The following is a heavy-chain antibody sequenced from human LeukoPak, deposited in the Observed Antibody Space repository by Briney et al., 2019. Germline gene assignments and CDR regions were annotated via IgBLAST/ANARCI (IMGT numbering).Heavy chain of an antibody. Sequence: GGSLRLSCAASGFTFSTYWMSWVRQAPGKGLEWVANIKPDGSEIHYVDSVKGRFTISRDNSKNTLYLQMNSLRAEDTAVYYCARILGGIDYWGQGTLVTVSS. D-gene: IGHD3-10*01. CDR1: GFTFSTYW. CDR3: ARILGGIDY. CDR2: IKPDGSEI. J-gene: IGHJ4*02. V-gene: IGHV3-7*03.